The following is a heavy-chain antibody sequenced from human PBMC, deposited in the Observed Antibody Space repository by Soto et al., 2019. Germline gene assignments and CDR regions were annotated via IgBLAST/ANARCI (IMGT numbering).Heavy chain of an antibody. D-gene: IGHD3-16*01. CDR3: ARDHGITAEFSFDF. Sequence: QVQLQESGPKLVKPSETLSLTCSVSGGSISGYYWSWIRQAPGKGLEWIGYIFYGGRPSYNPSLKSRVTISADTPKNQFSLRLASVTAADTAVYYCARDHGITAEFSFDFWGQGTLVTVSS. CDR2: IFYGGRP. J-gene: IGHJ4*02. CDR1: GGSISGYY. V-gene: IGHV4-59*01.